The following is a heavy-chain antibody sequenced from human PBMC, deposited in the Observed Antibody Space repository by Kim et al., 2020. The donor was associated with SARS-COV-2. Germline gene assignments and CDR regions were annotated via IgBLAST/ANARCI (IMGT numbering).Heavy chain of an antibody. CDR3: VRHNYYGSFDY. J-gene: IGHJ4*02. V-gene: IGHV4-59*08. D-gene: IGHD3-10*01. CDR1: GGSISTYY. Sequence: SETLSLTCTVSGGSISTYYWSWIRQPPGKGLEWIGYISYSGSTNYNPSLKSRVTISVDTSKNQFSLKLSSVTAADTAVYYCVRHNYYGSFDYWGQGTLVTVSS. CDR2: ISYSGST.